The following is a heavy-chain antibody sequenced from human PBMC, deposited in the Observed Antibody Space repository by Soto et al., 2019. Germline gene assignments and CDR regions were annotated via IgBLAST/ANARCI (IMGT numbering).Heavy chain of an antibody. CDR1: GLTFSSYA. CDR3: VKGSGDYDFWSGYYPGDY. D-gene: IGHD3-3*01. Sequence: GGSLRLSCSASGLTFSSYAMHWVRQAPGKGLEYVSAISSNGGSTYYADSVKGRFTISRDNSKNTLYLQMSSLRAEDTAVYYCVKGSGDYDFWSGYYPGDYWGQGTLVTVSS. CDR2: ISSNGGST. J-gene: IGHJ4*02. V-gene: IGHV3-64D*06.